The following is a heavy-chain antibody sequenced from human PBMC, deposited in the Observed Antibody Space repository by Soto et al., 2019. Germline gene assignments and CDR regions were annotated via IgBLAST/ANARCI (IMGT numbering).Heavy chain of an antibody. CDR1: GYTFTIYY. CDR2: INPSGGST. V-gene: IGHV1-46*01. J-gene: IGHJ4*02. CDR3: ASGDSSGYYSDY. D-gene: IGHD3-22*01. Sequence: GASVKVSCKASGYTFTIYYMHWVRQAPGQGLEWMGIINPSGGSTSYAQKFQGRVTMTRDTSTSTVYMELSSLRSEDTAVYYCASGDSSGYYSDYWGQGTLVTSPQ.